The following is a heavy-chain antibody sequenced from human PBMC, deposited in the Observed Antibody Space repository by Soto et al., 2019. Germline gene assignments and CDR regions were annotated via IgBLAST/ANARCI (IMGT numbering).Heavy chain of an antibody. V-gene: IGHV4-39*01. D-gene: IGHD5-18*01. J-gene: IGHJ4*02. CDR1: GGSISISSYY. CDR2: IYYSGST. Sequence: SETLCITCTFSGGSISISSYYWGWIRQPPGKGLEWIGSIYYSGSTYYNPSLKSRVTISVDTSKNQFSLKLSSVTAADTAVYYCARYAWIHEDYWGQGTLVTVSS. CDR3: ARYAWIHEDY.